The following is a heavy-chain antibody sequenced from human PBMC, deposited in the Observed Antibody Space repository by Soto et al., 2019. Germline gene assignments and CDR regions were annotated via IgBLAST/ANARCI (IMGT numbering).Heavy chain of an antibody. CDR2: IIPIFGTA. CDR3: ARIVPGGSQVFDY. J-gene: IGHJ4*02. CDR1: GGTFSSYA. V-gene: IGHV1-69*06. Sequence: ASVKVSCKASGGTFSSYAISWVRQAPGQGLEWMGGIIPIFGTANYAQKFQGRVTITADKSTSTAYMEPSSLRSEDTAVYYCARIVPGGSQVFDYWGQGTLVTVSS. D-gene: IGHD3-10*02.